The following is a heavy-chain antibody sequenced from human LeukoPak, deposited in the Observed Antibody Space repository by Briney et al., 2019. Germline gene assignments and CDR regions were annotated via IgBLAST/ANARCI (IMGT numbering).Heavy chain of an antibody. CDR2: ISSSGSTI. D-gene: IGHD6-13*01. CDR3: ARDLGGSSWEFDY. J-gene: IGHJ4*02. Sequence: GGSLRLSCAASGFTFSSYEMNWVRQAPGKGLEWVSYISSSGSTIYYADSVKGRFTISRDNAKNSLYLQMNSLRAEDTAVYYCARDLGGSSWEFDYWGQGTLVTVSS. V-gene: IGHV3-48*03. CDR1: GFTFSSYE.